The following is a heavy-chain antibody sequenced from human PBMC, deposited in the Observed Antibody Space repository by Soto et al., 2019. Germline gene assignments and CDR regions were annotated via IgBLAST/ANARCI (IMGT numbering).Heavy chain of an antibody. CDR1: GGSVNKANYF. CDR3: ARDADYGGSRGGMDV. V-gene: IGHV4-31*03. J-gene: IGHJ6*02. Sequence: QVRLEESGPGLVKPSETLSLICSVSGGSVNKANYFWNWIRHHPENGLEWIGYIYYSGSTRNNPSFKTRATLSIDTSKNQFSLRLNSVTVADTAVYFCARDADYGGSRGGMDVWGRGTTVTVSS. CDR2: IYYSGST. D-gene: IGHD4-17*01.